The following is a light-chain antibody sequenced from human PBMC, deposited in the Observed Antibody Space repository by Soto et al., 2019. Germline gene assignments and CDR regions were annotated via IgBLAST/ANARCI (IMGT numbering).Light chain of an antibody. CDR1: QSVSSSY. V-gene: IGKV3-20*01. Sequence: EIVLTQSPGTLSLSPGERATLSCRASQSVSSSYLAWYQQKPGQAPRLLIYGASGRATGIPDRFSGSGSGTYFTLTISRLEPEDFAVYYCQQYGSSPGYTFGQGTKLEIK. J-gene: IGKJ2*01. CDR3: QQYGSSPGYT. CDR2: GAS.